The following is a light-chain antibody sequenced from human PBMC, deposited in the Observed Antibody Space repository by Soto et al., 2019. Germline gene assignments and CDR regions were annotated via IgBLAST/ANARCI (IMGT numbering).Light chain of an antibody. CDR1: SSDVGAYNY. V-gene: IGLV2-14*01. Sequence: QSVQTQPASVSGSPGQSITISCTGTSSDVGAYNYVSWYQQHPGKAPKLMIYEVSNRPSGVSDRFSGSRSGNTASLTISGLQAEDESDYYCSSYTSSSTWVFGGGTKLTVL. CDR2: EVS. CDR3: SSYTSSSTWV. J-gene: IGLJ3*02.